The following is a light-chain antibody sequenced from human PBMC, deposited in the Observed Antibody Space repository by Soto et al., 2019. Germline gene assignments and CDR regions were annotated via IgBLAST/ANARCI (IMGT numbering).Light chain of an antibody. CDR2: EAS. Sequence: DIQMTQSPSDLSASVGDRVTITCRASQSIGRWMAWYQQRPGRAPKLLIYEASSLENGVPERFSGSGSGTQFTLTITSLQPDDSATCYCQQYSDFLYTFGQGTILHIK. CDR3: QQYSDFLYT. CDR1: QSIGRW. V-gene: IGKV1-5*03. J-gene: IGKJ2*01.